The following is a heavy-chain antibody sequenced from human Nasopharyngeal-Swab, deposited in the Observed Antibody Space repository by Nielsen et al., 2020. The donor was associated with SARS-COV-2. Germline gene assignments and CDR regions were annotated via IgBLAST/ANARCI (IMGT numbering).Heavy chain of an antibody. J-gene: IGHJ6*02. V-gene: IGHV3-11*04. Sequence: GESLKISCAASGFTFSDYYMSWLRQAPGKGLEWVSYISSSGSTIYYADSVKGRFTISRDNAKNSLYLQMNSLRAEDTAVYYCATLYGSGIYAGYYYYYGMDVWGQGTTVTVSS. CDR1: GFTFSDYY. D-gene: IGHD3-10*01. CDR3: ATLYGSGIYAGYYYYYGMDV. CDR2: ISSSGSTI.